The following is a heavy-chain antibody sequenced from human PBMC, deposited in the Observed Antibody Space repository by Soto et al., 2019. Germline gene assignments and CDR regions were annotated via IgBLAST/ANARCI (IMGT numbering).Heavy chain of an antibody. Sequence: ASVKVSCKAAGYSFTGFYLHWMRQAPGQGLEWMGWINPNSGVTKYAEKFQGWVTMTRDTSINTAYMELSRLTSDDTAVYFCARGVKYGAYSRWFDPWGQGTLVTVS. V-gene: IGHV1-2*04. D-gene: IGHD4-17*01. CDR1: GYSFTGFY. CDR3: ARGVKYGAYSRWFDP. J-gene: IGHJ5*02. CDR2: INPNSGVT.